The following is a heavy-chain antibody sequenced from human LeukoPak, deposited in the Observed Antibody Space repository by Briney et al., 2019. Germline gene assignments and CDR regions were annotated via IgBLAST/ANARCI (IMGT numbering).Heavy chain of an antibody. J-gene: IGHJ4*02. CDR3: AGGRGSYGLWDS. Sequence: GGSLRLSCAASGFTFSNAWMHWVRQAPGKGLVWVSRINGDGSTTNYADSVKGRFTISRDNAKNTLFLQMNSLRAEDTAVYYCAGGRGSYGLWDSWGQGTLVTVSS. CDR1: GFTFSNAW. D-gene: IGHD1-26*01. CDR2: INGDGSTT. V-gene: IGHV3-74*01.